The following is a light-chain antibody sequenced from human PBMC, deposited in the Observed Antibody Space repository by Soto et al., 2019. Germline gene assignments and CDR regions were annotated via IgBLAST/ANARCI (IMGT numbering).Light chain of an antibody. Sequence: IVLTQSPGTLSLSPGERATLFCRASQTLSINSLAWYQQKPGQAPRLLIYGASTRHTGIPDRFNGSGSGTDIALTINRLEPEDFAVYYCQQYDGTPLTFGPGTKVNVK. CDR1: QTLSINS. CDR2: GAS. CDR3: QQYDGTPLT. J-gene: IGKJ3*01. V-gene: IGKV3-20*01.